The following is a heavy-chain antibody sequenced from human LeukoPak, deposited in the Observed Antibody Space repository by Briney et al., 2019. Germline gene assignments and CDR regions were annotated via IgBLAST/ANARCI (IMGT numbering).Heavy chain of an antibody. CDR3: AKDAQIIAVADIFDY. CDR2: IRYDGSNK. CDR1: GFTFSSYG. D-gene: IGHD6-19*01. V-gene: IGHV3-30*02. Sequence: GGSLRLSCAASGFTFSSYGMHWVRQAPGKGLEWVAFIRYDGSNKYYADSVKGRFTISRDNSKNTLYLQMNSLRAEDTAVYYCAKDAQIIAVADIFDYWGQGTLVTVSS. J-gene: IGHJ4*02.